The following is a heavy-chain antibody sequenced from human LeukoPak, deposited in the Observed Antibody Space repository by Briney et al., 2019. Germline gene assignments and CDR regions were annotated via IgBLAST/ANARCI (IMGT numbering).Heavy chain of an antibody. D-gene: IGHD7-27*01. J-gene: IGHJ4*02. V-gene: IGHV3-21*01. CDR1: GFTFSRYS. Sequence: GGSLRLSCAASGFTFSRYSMNWVRQAPGKGLEWVSSISSSSSYIYYADSVKGRFTISRDNAKNSLYLQMNSLRAEDTAVYYCARVSITGVDYWGQGTLVTVSS. CDR2: ISSSSSYI. CDR3: ARVSITGVDY.